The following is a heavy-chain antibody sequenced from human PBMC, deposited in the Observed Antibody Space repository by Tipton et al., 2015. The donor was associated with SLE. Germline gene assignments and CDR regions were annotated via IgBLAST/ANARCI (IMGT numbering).Heavy chain of an antibody. CDR2: MNPNSGNT. D-gene: IGHD6-13*01. V-gene: IGHV1-8*02. Sequence: QLVQSGAEVKKPGSSVKVSCKASGYTFTSYDINWVRQATGQGLEWMGWMNPNSGNTGYAQKFQGRVTMTRNTSISTAYMELSSLRSEDTAVYYCAIIIGGYSSSWYGYYYGMDVWGQGTTVTVSS. J-gene: IGHJ6*02. CDR3: AIIIGGYSSSWYGYYYGMDV. CDR1: GYTFTSYD.